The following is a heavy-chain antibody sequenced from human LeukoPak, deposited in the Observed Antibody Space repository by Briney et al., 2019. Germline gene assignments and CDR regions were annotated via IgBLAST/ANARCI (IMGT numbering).Heavy chain of an antibody. D-gene: IGHD2-15*01. V-gene: IGHV1-3*01. CDR3: ARANGDGYCSGGSCRAWIRYYYYGMDV. CDR2: INGGNGNA. CDR1: GYTFTNYG. Sequence: ASVKVSCKTSGYTFTNYGMHWVRQAPGQRLEWMGWINGGNGNAKYSQNFQGRVTIIRDTSASTAYMELSSLRSDDTAVYYCARANGDGYCSGGSCRAWIRYYYYGMDVWGQGTTVTVSS. J-gene: IGHJ6*02.